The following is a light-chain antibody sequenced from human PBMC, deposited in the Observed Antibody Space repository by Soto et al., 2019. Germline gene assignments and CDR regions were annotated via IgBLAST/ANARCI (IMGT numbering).Light chain of an antibody. Sequence: EIVLTQSPGTLSLSPGERATLSCRASQSVSINYLAWYQQKPGQAPRLLIYGASNRATGIPDRFSGSGSGTDFTLTISRLEPEDFAVYYCQQYDNWPPWTFGQGTKV. CDR1: QSVSINY. J-gene: IGKJ1*01. CDR2: GAS. V-gene: IGKV3-20*01. CDR3: QQYDNWPPWT.